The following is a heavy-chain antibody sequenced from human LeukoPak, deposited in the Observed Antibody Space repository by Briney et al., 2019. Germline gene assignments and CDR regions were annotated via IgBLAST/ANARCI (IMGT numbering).Heavy chain of an antibody. CDR1: GFTFSSYA. J-gene: IGHJ4*02. CDR2: ISGSGGST. D-gene: IGHD3-22*01. CDR3: ASYTYYYDSSGYQVFDY. Sequence: PGGSLRLSCAASGFTFSSYAMSWVRQAPGKGLEWVSAISGSGGSTYYADSVKGRFTISRDNSKNTLYLQMNSLRAEDTAVYYCASYTYYYDSSGYQVFDYWGQGTLVTVSS. V-gene: IGHV3-23*01.